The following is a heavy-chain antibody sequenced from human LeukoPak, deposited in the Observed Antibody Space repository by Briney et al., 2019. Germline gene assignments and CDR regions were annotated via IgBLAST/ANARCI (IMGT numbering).Heavy chain of an antibody. J-gene: IGHJ6*03. D-gene: IGHD2-2*03. V-gene: IGHV3-21*01. CDR3: ARVDNYYYYMDV. CDR1: GFTFSSYS. Sequence: GGSLRLSCAASGFTFSSYSMNWVRQAPGKGLEWVSSISSSSSNIYYADSVKGRFTISRDNAKNSLYLQMNSLRAEDTAVYYCARVDNYYYYMDVWGKGTTVTVSS. CDR2: ISSSSSNI.